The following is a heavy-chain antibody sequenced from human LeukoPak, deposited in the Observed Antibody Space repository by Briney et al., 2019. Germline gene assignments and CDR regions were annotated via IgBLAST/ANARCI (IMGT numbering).Heavy chain of an antibody. CDR2: INPNSGGT. J-gene: IGHJ5*02. Sequence: ASVKVSCKASGYTFTGYYMHWVRQAPGQGLEWMGWINPNSGGTNYAQKFQGRVTMTRDTSISTAYMELSRLRSDDTAVYYCARDESSDPSQGPWGQGTLVTVPS. D-gene: IGHD1-26*01. CDR3: ARDESSDPSQGP. V-gene: IGHV1-2*02. CDR1: GYTFTGYY.